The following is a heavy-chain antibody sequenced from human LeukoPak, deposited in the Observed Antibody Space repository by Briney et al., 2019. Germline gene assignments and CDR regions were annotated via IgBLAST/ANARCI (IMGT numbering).Heavy chain of an antibody. CDR2: INPNDGDT. Sequence: ASVKVSCKASGYTFTDYYMHWVRQAPGQGFEWMGWINPNDGDTNYAQKFQGRVTMTRDTPICTAHMEVSRLRSDDTAVYYCARANFLYCSSSTCLFDYWGQGTLVTVSS. CDR3: ARANFLYCSSSTCLFDY. J-gene: IGHJ4*02. D-gene: IGHD2-2*01. V-gene: IGHV1-2*02. CDR1: GYTFTDYY.